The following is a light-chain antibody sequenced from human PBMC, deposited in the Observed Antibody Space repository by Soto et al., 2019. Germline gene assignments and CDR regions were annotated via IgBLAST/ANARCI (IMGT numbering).Light chain of an antibody. CDR3: SSYAGSNNFPYV. Sequence: QSALTQPPSASGSPGQSVTISCTGTSSDVGGYNYVSWYQQHPGKAPKLMLYEVSKRPSGVPDRFSGSKSGNTASLTVSGLQAEDDADYYCSSYAGSNNFPYVFGTGTKLTLL. J-gene: IGLJ1*01. V-gene: IGLV2-8*01. CDR1: SSDVGGYNY. CDR2: EVS.